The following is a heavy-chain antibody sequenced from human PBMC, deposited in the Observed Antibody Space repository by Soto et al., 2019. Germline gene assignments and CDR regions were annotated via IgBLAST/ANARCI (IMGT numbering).Heavy chain of an antibody. J-gene: IGHJ4*02. Sequence: GGSLRLSCAASGFTFSSYGMHWVRQAPGKGLEWVAVIWYDGSNKYYADSVKGRFTISRDNSKNTLYLQMNSLRAEDTAVYYCARDRVGYGDSPHFDYWGQGTLVTVSS. CDR1: GFTFSSYG. CDR2: IWYDGSNK. CDR3: ARDRVGYGDSPHFDY. V-gene: IGHV3-33*01. D-gene: IGHD4-17*01.